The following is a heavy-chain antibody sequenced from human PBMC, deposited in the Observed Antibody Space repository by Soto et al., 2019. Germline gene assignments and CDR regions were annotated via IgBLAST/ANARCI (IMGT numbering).Heavy chain of an antibody. V-gene: IGHV3-23*01. J-gene: IGHJ6*03. Sequence: GGSLRLSCAASGFTFSSYAMSWVRQAPGKGLEWVSAISGSGGSTYYADSVKGRFTISRDNSKNTLYLQMNSLRAEDTAVYYCAKGSRFWSGYYRYYYMDVWGKGTTVTVSS. CDR1: GFTFSSYA. CDR3: AKGSRFWSGYYRYYYMDV. CDR2: ISGSGGST. D-gene: IGHD3-3*01.